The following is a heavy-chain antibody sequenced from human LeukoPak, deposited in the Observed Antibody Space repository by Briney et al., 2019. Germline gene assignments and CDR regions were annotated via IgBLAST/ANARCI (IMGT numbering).Heavy chain of an antibody. Sequence: GESLKISCRASGYSFSTYWIGWVRQMPGKGLEWMGVIFPADSDTRYSPSFQGQVTISADRSISTAYLQWSSLKASDTAMYYCASVYSSTSWDYWGQGTLVTVSS. J-gene: IGHJ4*02. CDR2: IFPADSDT. CDR3: ASVYSSTSWDY. D-gene: IGHD6-13*01. V-gene: IGHV5-51*01. CDR1: GYSFSTYW.